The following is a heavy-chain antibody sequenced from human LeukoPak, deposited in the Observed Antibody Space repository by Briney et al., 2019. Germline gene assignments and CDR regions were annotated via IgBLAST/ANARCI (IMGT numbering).Heavy chain of an antibody. CDR1: GYTFTSYA. J-gene: IGHJ4*02. Sequence: ASVKVSCKASGYTFTSYAMHWVRQAPGQRLEWMGWINAGNGNTKYSQKFQGRVTITRDTSASTAYMELSSLRSEDTAVYYCAGALAYYYDSSGYYPGYYFDYWGQGTLVTVSS. CDR3: AGALAYYYDSSGYYPGYYFDY. CDR2: INAGNGNT. V-gene: IGHV1-3*01. D-gene: IGHD3-22*01.